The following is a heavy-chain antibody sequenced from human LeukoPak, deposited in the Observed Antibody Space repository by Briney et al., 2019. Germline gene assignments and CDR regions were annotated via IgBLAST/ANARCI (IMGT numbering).Heavy chain of an antibody. Sequence: PSETLSLTCAVYGGSFSGYYWSWIRQPPGKGLEWIGEINHSGSTNYNPSLKSRVTISVDTSKNQFSLKLSSVTVADTAVYYCARGLYSSSSTLIWFDPWGQGTLVTVSS. V-gene: IGHV4-34*01. CDR2: INHSGST. CDR3: ARGLYSSSSTLIWFDP. D-gene: IGHD6-6*01. J-gene: IGHJ5*02. CDR1: GGSFSGYY.